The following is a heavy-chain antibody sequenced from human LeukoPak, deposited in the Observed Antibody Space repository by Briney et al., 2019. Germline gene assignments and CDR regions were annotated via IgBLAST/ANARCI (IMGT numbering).Heavy chain of an antibody. CDR1: GYTFTSYG. J-gene: IGHJ4*02. Sequence: ASVKVSCKASGYTFTSYGISWVRQAPGQGLEWMGWISAYNGNTNYAQKLQGRVTMTTDTSTSTAYMELRSLRSDDTAVYYCASWAQEGDFWSGYWSRFDYWGQGTLVTVSS. CDR2: ISAYNGNT. CDR3: ASWAQEGDFWSGYWSRFDY. V-gene: IGHV1-18*01. D-gene: IGHD3-3*01.